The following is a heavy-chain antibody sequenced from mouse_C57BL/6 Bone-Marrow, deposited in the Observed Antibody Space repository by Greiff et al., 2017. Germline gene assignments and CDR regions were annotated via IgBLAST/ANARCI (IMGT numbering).Heavy chain of an antibody. CDR2: IRSKSNNYAT. Sequence: EVKLVESGGGLVQPKGSLKLSCAASGFSFNTYAMNWVRQAPGKGLEWVARIRSKSNNYATYYADSVKDRFTISRDDSESMLYLQMNNLKTEDTAMYYCVRQGGYYVYFDYWGQGTTLTASS. CDR3: VRQGGYYVYFDY. J-gene: IGHJ2*01. CDR1: GFSFNTYA. V-gene: IGHV10-1*01. D-gene: IGHD2-3*01.